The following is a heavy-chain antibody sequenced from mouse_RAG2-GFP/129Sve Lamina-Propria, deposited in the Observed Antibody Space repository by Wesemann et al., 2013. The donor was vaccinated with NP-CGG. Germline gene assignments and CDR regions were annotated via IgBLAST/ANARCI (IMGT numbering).Heavy chain of an antibody. CDR1: GYSITSGCY. Sequence: DVQLQESGPGLVKPSQSLSLTCSVTGYSITSGCYWSWIRQFPGNKLEWMGYISYDGSNNYNPSLKNRISITRDTSKNQFFLKLNSVTTEDTATYYCARGTGTDWYFDVWGTGTTVTVSS. D-gene: IGHD4-1*01. CDR3: ARGTGTDWYFDV. V-gene: IGHV3-6*01. CDR2: ISYDGSN. J-gene: IGHJ1*03.